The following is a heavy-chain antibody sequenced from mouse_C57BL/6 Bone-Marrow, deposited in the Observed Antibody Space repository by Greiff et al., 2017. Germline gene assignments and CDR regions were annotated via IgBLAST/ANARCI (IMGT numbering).Heavy chain of an antibody. CDR2: IYPRSGNT. V-gene: IGHV1-81*01. CDR3: AGSPGYYGSGILFAY. Sequence: VQLQQSGAELARPGASVKLSCKASGYTFTSYGISWVKQRPGQGLAWIGQIYPRSGNTYYNEKFKGKATLTADKSSSTAYMELRSLTSEDSAVYFCAGSPGYYGSGILFAYWGQGTLVTVSA. CDR1: GYTFTSYG. J-gene: IGHJ3*01. D-gene: IGHD1-1*01.